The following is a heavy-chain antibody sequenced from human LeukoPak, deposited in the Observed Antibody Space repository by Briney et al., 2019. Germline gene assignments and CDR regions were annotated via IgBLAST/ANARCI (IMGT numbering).Heavy chain of an antibody. CDR1: GASMTSYY. CDR3: ARDVEQCSGGSCYNSVYAFGF. V-gene: IGHV4-59*01. CDR2: VYYRGST. Sequence: PSETLSLTCTVSGASMTSYYWSWVRQTPGKGLEWIGYVYYRGSTNYNSSLKSRVTMSVDTSKKQFSLRLTSVTAADTAVYYCARDVEQCSGGSCYNSVYAFGFWGQGTTVTVSS. D-gene: IGHD2-15*01. J-gene: IGHJ3*01.